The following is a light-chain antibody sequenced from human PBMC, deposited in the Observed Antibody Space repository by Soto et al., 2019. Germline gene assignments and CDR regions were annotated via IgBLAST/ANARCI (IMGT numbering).Light chain of an antibody. J-gene: IGKJ1*01. V-gene: IGKV3-20*01. CDR2: GAS. CDR3: QQYSDSAWT. CDR1: QSVSSSY. Sequence: EIVLTQSPGTLSLSPGERATLSCRASQSVSSSYLGWYQQKPGQAPRLLIFGASSRATGIPDRFSGSGSESEFTLTITRLEPEDFAVYYCQQYSDSAWTFGQGTRMEIK.